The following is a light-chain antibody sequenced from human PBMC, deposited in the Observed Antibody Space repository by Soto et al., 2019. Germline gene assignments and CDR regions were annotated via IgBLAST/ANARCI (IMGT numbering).Light chain of an antibody. V-gene: IGKV3-20*01. CDR1: QSIGSSF. Sequence: EIVLTQSPGTLSLSPGEGAALSCRASQSIGSSFLAWYQQKPRQAPRLLIYGASSRATGIPDRFSGSGSGTDFTLTISRLEPEDFAVYYCQPYDSSPYTFGQGTKLEIK. J-gene: IGKJ2*01. CDR3: QPYDSSPYT. CDR2: GAS.